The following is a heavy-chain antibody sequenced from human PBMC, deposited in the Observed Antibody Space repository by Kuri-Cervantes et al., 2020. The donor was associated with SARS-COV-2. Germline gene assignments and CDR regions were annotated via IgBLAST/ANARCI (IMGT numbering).Heavy chain of an antibody. CDR3: ARDQLWPRYGMDV. CDR1: GGSISSSSYY. CDR2: IYYSGST. V-gene: IGHV4-39*02. J-gene: IGHJ6*02. Sequence: SETLSLTCTVSGGSISSSSYYWGWIRQPPGKGLEWIGSIYYSGSTNYNPSLKSRVTISVDTSKNQFSLKLSSVTAADTAVYYCARDQLWPRYGMDVWGQGTTVTVSS. D-gene: IGHD5-18*01.